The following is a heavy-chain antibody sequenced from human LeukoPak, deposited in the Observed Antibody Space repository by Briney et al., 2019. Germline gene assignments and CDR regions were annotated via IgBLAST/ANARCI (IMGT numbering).Heavy chain of an antibody. CDR1: GFTFSTYS. V-gene: IGHV3-48*01. Sequence: GGSLRLSCAASGFTFSTYSMNWVRQAPGKGLEWVSYISSSSSTIYYADSVRGRFTISRDNAKNSLYLQMNSLRAEDTAVYYCARDPGYCSSTSCYYWFDPWGQGTLVTVSS. CDR3: ARDPGYCSSTSCYYWFDP. CDR2: ISSSSSTI. J-gene: IGHJ5*02. D-gene: IGHD2-2*01.